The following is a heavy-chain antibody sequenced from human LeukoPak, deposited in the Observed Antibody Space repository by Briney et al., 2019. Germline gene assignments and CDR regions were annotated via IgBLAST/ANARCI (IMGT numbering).Heavy chain of an antibody. CDR1: GFTFSDYY. V-gene: IGHV3-11*01. Sequence: PGGSLRLSCAASGFTFSDYYMSWIRQAPGKGLEWVSYISSSGSTIYYADSVKGRFTISRDNAKNSLYLQMNSLRAEDTAVYYCARDMGPVGMVRGVITIIPGYMGVWGKGTTVTISS. CDR3: ARDMGPVGMVRGVITIIPGYMGV. CDR2: ISSSGSTI. D-gene: IGHD3-10*01. J-gene: IGHJ6*03.